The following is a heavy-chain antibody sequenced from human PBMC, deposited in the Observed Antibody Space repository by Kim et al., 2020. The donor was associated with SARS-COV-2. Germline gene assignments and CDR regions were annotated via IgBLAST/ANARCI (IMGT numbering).Heavy chain of an antibody. CDR3: ARGSGSYYKGAG. V-gene: IGHV3-53*01. CDR2: IFNGGST. D-gene: IGHD3-10*01. CDR1: GFSVTTNY. Sequence: GGSLRLSCAVSGFSVTTNYMSWVRQAPGKGLEWVSVIFNGGSTYYADSVRGRFTISRDNSKNTLYLQMNSLRAEDTAVYYCARGSGSYYKGAGWGQGTLVTVSS. J-gene: IGHJ4*02.